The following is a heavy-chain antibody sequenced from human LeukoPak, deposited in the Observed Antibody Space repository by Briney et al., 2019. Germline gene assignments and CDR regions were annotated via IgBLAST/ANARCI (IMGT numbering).Heavy chain of an antibody. D-gene: IGHD6-13*01. Sequence: GGSLRLSCAASGFTCIDYYMSWIRQAPGKGLEWVSYISSSGSTIYYADSVKGRFTISRDNAKNSLYLQMNSLRAEDTAVYYCARADLAAAGTYYMDVWGKGTTVTVSS. CDR2: ISSSGSTI. J-gene: IGHJ6*03. CDR1: GFTCIDYY. V-gene: IGHV3-11*04. CDR3: ARADLAAAGTYYMDV.